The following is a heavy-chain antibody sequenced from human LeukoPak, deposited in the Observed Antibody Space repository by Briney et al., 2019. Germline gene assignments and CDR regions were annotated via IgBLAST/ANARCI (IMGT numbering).Heavy chain of an antibody. Sequence: SETLSLTCTVSGGSISSYYWSWIRQPAGKGLEWIGRFYTSESTNYNPSLESRVTMSVDTSKNQFSLKLSSVTAADTAVYYCARGYSSSWYLGYWGQGTLVTVSS. CDR2: FYTSEST. V-gene: IGHV4-4*07. D-gene: IGHD6-13*01. J-gene: IGHJ4*02. CDR3: ARGYSSSWYLGY. CDR1: GGSISSYY.